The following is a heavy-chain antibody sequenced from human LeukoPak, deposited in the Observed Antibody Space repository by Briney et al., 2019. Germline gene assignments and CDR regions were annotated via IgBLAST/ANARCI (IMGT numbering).Heavy chain of an antibody. CDR2: IYYSGST. V-gene: IGHV4-59*01. D-gene: IGHD3-9*01. Sequence: SETLSLTCTVAGGSISSYYWSWIRQPPGKGLGWSGYIYYSGSTNYNPSLKSRVTISVDTSKNQFSLKLSSVTAADTAVYYCARADTLTGYYQLDYWGQGTLVTVSS. CDR1: GGSISSYY. J-gene: IGHJ4*02. CDR3: ARADTLTGYYQLDY.